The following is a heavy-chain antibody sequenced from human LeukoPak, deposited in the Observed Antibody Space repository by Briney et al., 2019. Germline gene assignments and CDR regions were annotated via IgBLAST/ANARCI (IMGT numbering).Heavy chain of an antibody. Sequence: ASVKVSCKASGYTFTSYYMHWVRQAPGQGLEWMGIINPSGGSTSYAQKFQGRVTMTRDTSTSTVYMELSSLRSEDTAVYYCARDMIFGDYRYYYYGMDVWGRGTTVTVSS. D-gene: IGHD3/OR15-3a*01. CDR1: GYTFTSYY. CDR2: INPSGGST. J-gene: IGHJ6*02. CDR3: ARDMIFGDYRYYYYGMDV. V-gene: IGHV1-46*01.